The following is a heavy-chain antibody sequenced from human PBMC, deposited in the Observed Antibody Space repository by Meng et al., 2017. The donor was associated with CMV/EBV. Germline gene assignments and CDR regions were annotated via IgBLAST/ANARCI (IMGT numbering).Heavy chain of an antibody. Sequence: GESLKISCKGSGYSFTSYWIGWVLQMPGKGLEWMGIIYPGDSDTRYSPSFQGQVTISADKSISTAYLQWSSLKASDTAMYYCARHQFKGYCSSTSCYHAFDIWGQGTMVTVSS. V-gene: IGHV5-51*01. CDR3: ARHQFKGYCSSTSCYHAFDI. CDR1: GYSFTSYW. D-gene: IGHD2-2*01. CDR2: IYPGDSDT. J-gene: IGHJ3*02.